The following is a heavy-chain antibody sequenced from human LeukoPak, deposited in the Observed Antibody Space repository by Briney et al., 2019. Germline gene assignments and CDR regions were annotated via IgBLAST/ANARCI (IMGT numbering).Heavy chain of an antibody. D-gene: IGHD5-24*01. V-gene: IGHV4-38-2*01. CDR1: GYSISSGHY. CDR2: MYHSGST. CDR3: ARLRWLQSIDY. Sequence: PSETLSLTCAVSGYSISSGHYWGWIRQPPGKGLEWIGSMYHSGSTYYNPSLKSRVTISVDTSKNQFSLKLSSVTAADKAVYYCARLRWLQSIDYWGQGTLVTVSS. J-gene: IGHJ4*02.